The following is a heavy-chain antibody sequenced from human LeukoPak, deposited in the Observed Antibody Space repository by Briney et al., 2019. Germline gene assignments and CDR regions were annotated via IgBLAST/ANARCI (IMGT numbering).Heavy chain of an antibody. J-gene: IGHJ4*02. D-gene: IGHD2-15*01. CDR2: INSDGSST. CDR3: ARVTKRCSGGSCYFKY. CDR1: GFTFSSYW. V-gene: IGHV3-74*01. Sequence: GGSPRLSCAASGFTFSSYWMHWVRQAPGKGLVWVSRINSDGSSTSYADSVKGRFTISRDNAKNTLYLQMNSLRAEDTAVYYCARVTKRCSGGSCYFKYWGQGTLVTVSS.